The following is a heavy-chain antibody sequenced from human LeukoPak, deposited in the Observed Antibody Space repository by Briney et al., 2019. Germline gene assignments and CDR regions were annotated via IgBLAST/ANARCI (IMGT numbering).Heavy chain of an antibody. CDR2: TNHSGST. J-gene: IGHJ5*02. D-gene: IGHD6-13*01. CDR1: GGSFSGYY. Sequence: PSETLSLTCAVYGGSFSGYYWSWIRQPPGKGLEWIGETNHSGSTNYNPSLKSRVTISVDTSKNQFSLKLSSVTAADTAVYYCVRHRSSSWSNWFDPWGQGTLVTVST. V-gene: IGHV4-34*01. CDR3: VRHRSSSWSNWFDP.